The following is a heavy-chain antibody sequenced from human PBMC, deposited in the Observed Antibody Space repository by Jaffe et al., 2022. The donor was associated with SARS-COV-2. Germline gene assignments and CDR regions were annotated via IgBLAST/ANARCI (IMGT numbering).Heavy chain of an antibody. Sequence: QEQLVESGGGVVRPGKSLRLSCAASGFTFSNYGMYWVRQAPGKGLEWVAVIWYDGSSEYYADSVKGRFIISRDNSKNTLNLQMNSLRAEDTAVYYCVRHNYGMDVWGQGTTVTVSS. CDR3: VRHNYGMDV. V-gene: IGHV3-33*01. D-gene: IGHD3-10*01. CDR1: GFTFSNYG. CDR2: IWYDGSSE. J-gene: IGHJ6*02.